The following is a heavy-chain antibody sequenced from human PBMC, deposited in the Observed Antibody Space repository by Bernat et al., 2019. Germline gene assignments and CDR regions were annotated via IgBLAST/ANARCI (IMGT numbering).Heavy chain of an antibody. CDR3: ARELRYYYYYYYMDV. J-gene: IGHJ6*03. V-gene: IGHV3-53*05. CDR1: GFTVSSNY. Sequence: EVQLVETGGGLIQPGGSLRLSCAASGFTVSSNYMSWVRQAPGKGLEWVSVIYSGGSTYYADSVKGRFTISRDNSKNTLYLQMNSLRAEDTAVYYCARELRYYYYYYYMDVWGKGTTVTVSS. CDR2: IYSGGST. D-gene: IGHD1-1*01.